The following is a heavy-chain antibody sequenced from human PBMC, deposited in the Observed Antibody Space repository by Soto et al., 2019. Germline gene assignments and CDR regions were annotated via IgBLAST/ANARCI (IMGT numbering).Heavy chain of an antibody. J-gene: IGHJ4*02. V-gene: IGHV3-23*01. CDR1: VFTFSSYA. CDR2: ISGSGGST. CDR3: AKDPRITMIVVVPHYFDY. D-gene: IGHD3-22*01. Sequence: GSLRLSCAASVFTFSSYAMSWVLQAPVKGLEWVPAISGSGGSTYYADSVKGRFTISRDNSKNTLYLQMNSLRAEDTAVYYCAKDPRITMIVVVPHYFDYWGQGTLVTVSS.